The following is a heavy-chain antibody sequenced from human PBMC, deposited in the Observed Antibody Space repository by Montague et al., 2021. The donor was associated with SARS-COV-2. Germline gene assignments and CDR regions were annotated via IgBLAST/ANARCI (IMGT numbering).Heavy chain of an antibody. CDR3: ARVDNLVQGVLPAEDAFDI. J-gene: IGHJ3*02. V-gene: IGHV4-31*03. Sequence: TRSLTCTVSGGSISSGGYYWSWIRQHPGKGLEWIGYTYYSGSTYYNPSLKSRVTISVDTSKNQFSLKLSSVTAADTAVYYCARVDNLVQGVLPAEDAFDIWGQGTMVTVSS. CDR1: GGSISSGGYY. CDR2: TYYSGST. D-gene: IGHD3-10*01.